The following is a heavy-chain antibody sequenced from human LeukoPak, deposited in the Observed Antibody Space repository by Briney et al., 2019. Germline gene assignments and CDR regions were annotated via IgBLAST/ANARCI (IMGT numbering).Heavy chain of an antibody. CDR1: GFTFNNYA. J-gene: IGHJ4*02. D-gene: IGHD1-26*01. CDR3: AQWSRYFDY. V-gene: IGHV3-23*01. CDR2: ISGSGYST. Sequence: GGSLRLSCAASGFTFNNYAMSWVRQAPGKGLEWVSAISGSGYSTYYADSVKGRFTISRDNSKNTLYLQMNSLRAEDTALYFCAQWSRYFDYWGQGTLVTVSS.